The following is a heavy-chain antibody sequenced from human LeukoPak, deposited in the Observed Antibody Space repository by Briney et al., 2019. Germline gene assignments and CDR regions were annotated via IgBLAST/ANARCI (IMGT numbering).Heavy chain of an antibody. J-gene: IGHJ4*02. Sequence: SETLSLTCTVSGGSISSYYWSWIRQPPGKGLEWIGYIYYSGSTNYNASLKGRVTISVDTSKNQFSLNLSFVTAADTAVYYCARMNYYDSSGYRPNYYFDYWGQGTLVTVSS. D-gene: IGHD3-22*01. V-gene: IGHV4-59*01. CDR2: IYYSGST. CDR3: ARMNYYDSSGYRPNYYFDY. CDR1: GGSISSYY.